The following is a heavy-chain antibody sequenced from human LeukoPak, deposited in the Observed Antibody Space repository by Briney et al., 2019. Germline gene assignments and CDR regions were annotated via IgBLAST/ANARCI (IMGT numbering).Heavy chain of an antibody. CDR2: IFSST. J-gene: IGHJ4*02. CDR3: ARRAGAYSHPYDY. Sequence: GGSLRLSCTVSGFTVSSNSMSWVRQAPGKGLEWVSFIFSSTHYSDSVKGRFTISRDNSKNTLYLQMNGLGAEDTAVYYCARRAGAYSHPYDYWGQGTLVTVSS. V-gene: IGHV3-53*01. D-gene: IGHD4/OR15-4a*01. CDR1: GFTVSSNS.